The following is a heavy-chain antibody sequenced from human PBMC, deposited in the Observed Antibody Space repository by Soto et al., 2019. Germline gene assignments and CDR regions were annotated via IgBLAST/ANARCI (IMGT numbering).Heavy chain of an antibody. D-gene: IGHD1-20*01. CDR2: IIPILGIA. Sequence: QVQLVQSGAEVKKPGSSVKVSCKASGGTFSSYTISWVRQAPGQGLEWMGRIIPILGIANYAQKFQGRVTITADKSTSTAYMELSSVRSEDTAEYYCARVRTYNWTSGGWFDPWGQGTLVTVSS. CDR3: ARVRTYNWTSGGWFDP. V-gene: IGHV1-69*02. CDR1: GGTFSSYT. J-gene: IGHJ5*02.